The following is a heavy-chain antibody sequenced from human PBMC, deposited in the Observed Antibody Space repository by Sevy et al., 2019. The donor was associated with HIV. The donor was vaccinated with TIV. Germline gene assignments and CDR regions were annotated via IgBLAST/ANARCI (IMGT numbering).Heavy chain of an antibody. CDR2: IYTSGST. Sequence: SETLSLTCTVSGGSISSYYWSWIRQPAGKGLEWIGRIYTSGSTNYNPSLKSRVTMSVDTSKNQFSLKLSSVTAADTAVYYCARGPYSSGIYYYYGMDVWGQGTTVTVSS. J-gene: IGHJ6*02. V-gene: IGHV4-4*07. CDR3: ARGPYSSGIYYYYGMDV. D-gene: IGHD6-19*01. CDR1: GGSISSYY.